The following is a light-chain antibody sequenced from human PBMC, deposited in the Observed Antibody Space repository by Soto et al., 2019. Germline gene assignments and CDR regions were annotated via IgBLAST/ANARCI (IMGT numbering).Light chain of an antibody. CDR3: QQYGDSLLT. Sequence: DTVMTQSPDSLAVSLGERATINCRSSRSILSSSSNKNYLAWYQQKPGQPPKLLVYWASTRESGVPDRFSGSGSGTDFTLTISRLVPEDFAVYYCQQYGDSLLTFGGGTKVEIK. V-gene: IGKV4-1*01. CDR2: WAS. J-gene: IGKJ4*01. CDR1: RSILSSSSNKNY.